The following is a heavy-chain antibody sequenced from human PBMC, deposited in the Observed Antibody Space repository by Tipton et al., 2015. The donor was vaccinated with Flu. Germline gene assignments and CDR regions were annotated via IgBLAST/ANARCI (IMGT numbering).Heavy chain of an antibody. J-gene: IGHJ4*02. Sequence: SLRLSCAASGFTFSSYAMHWVRQAPGKGLEYVSAISSNGGSTYYANSVKGRFTISRDNSKNTLYLQMGSLRAEDMAVYYCARALRYYDSSGYPKYYYFDYWGQGTLVTVSS. CDR2: ISSNGGST. CDR3: ARALRYYDSSGYPKYYYFDY. CDR1: GFTFSSYA. D-gene: IGHD3-22*01. V-gene: IGHV3-64*01.